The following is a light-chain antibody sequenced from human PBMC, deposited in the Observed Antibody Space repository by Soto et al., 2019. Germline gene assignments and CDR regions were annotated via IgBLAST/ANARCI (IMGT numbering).Light chain of an antibody. V-gene: IGLV2-11*01. Sequence: QSALTQPRSVSGSPGQSVTISCTGTSSDVGGYNYVSWYQEHPGKAPKFMIYDVSKRPSGVADRFSGSKSGNTASLTISGLQAADEADYYCCSYAGSYNVVFGGGTKLTVL. CDR1: SSDVGGYNY. CDR3: CSYAGSYNVV. J-gene: IGLJ2*01. CDR2: DVS.